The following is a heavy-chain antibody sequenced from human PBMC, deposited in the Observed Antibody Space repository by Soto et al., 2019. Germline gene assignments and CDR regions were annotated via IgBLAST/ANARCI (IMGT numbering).Heavy chain of an antibody. Sequence: QVQLVESGGGVVQPGRSLRLSCAASGFTFSSYGMHWVRQAPGKGLEWVAVISYDGSNKYYADSVKGRFTISRDNSKNTPYLQMNSLRAEDTAVYYCAKVTGAVASYYYYYGMDVWGQGTTVTVSS. CDR1: GFTFSSYG. CDR2: ISYDGSNK. CDR3: AKVTGAVASYYYYYGMDV. D-gene: IGHD6-19*01. V-gene: IGHV3-30*18. J-gene: IGHJ6*02.